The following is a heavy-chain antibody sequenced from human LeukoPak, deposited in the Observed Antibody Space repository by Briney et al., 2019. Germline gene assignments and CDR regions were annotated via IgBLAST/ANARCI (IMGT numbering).Heavy chain of an antibody. CDR3: VKDWRDDSNCGGDYLQY. Sequence: PGGSLRLSCVASGFTFSTYAMTWVRQAPGKGLEWVSSISVSGGGTYYADSVRGRFTISRDNSKNTLYLHMNSLRGEDTAVYYCVKDWRDDSNCGGDYLQYWGQGTLVTVSS. CDR2: ISVSGGGT. V-gene: IGHV3-23*01. D-gene: IGHD2-21*01. J-gene: IGHJ4*02. CDR1: GFTFSTYA.